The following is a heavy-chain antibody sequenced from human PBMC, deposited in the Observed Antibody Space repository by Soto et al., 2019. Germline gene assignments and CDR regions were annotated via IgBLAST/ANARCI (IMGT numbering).Heavy chain of an antibody. CDR3: ARVVGSGWYSLDY. Sequence: GGSLRLSCAASGFTFSDYYMSWIRQAPGKGLEWVSYISSSSSYTNYADSVKGRFTISRDNAKNSLYLQMNSLRAEDTAVYYCARVVGSGWYSLDYWDQGTLVTVSS. CDR1: GFTFSDYY. V-gene: IGHV3-11*06. J-gene: IGHJ4*02. D-gene: IGHD6-19*01. CDR2: ISSSSSYT.